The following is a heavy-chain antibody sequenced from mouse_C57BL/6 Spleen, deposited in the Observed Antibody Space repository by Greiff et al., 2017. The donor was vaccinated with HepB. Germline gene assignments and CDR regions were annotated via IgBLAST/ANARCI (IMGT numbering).Heavy chain of an antibody. V-gene: IGHV1-18*01. D-gene: IGHD2-10*02. J-gene: IGHJ1*03. Sequence: EVQLQQSGPELVKPGASVKIPCKASGYTFTDYNMDWVKQSHGKSLEWIGDINPNNGGTIYNQKFKGKATLTVDMSSSTAYMELRSLTSEDTAVYYCARGYGNDWYFDVWGTGTTVTVSS. CDR3: ARGYGNDWYFDV. CDR1: GYTFTDYN. CDR2: INPNNGGT.